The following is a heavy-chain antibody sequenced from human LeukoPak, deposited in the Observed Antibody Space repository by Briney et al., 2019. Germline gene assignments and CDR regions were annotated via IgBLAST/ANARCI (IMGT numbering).Heavy chain of an antibody. V-gene: IGHV1-8*01. CDR3: ASGLRYCSGGSCYPRYFDY. D-gene: IGHD2-15*01. CDR2: MNPNSGNT. CDR1: GYTFTSYD. Sequence: ASVKVSCKASGYTFTSYDINWVRQATGQGLEWMGWMNPNSGNTGYAQKFQGRVTMTRNTSTSTAYMELSSLRSEDTAVYYCASGLRYCSGGSCYPRYFDYWGQGTLVTVSS. J-gene: IGHJ4*02.